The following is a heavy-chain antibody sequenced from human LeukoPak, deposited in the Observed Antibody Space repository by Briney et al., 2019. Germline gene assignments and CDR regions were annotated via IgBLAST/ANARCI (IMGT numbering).Heavy chain of an antibody. V-gene: IGHV4-61*02. Sequence: SETLSLTCTVSGYSISSGYYWGWIRQPAGKGLEWIGRIHTSGTANYNPPLKSRVSISTDRSKNQVYLKLSSVTAADTAVYYCARDYHESTGYSFDSWGQGSLVSVSS. CDR3: ARDYHESTGYSFDS. CDR1: GYSISSGYY. D-gene: IGHD3-22*01. J-gene: IGHJ4*02. CDR2: IHTSGTA.